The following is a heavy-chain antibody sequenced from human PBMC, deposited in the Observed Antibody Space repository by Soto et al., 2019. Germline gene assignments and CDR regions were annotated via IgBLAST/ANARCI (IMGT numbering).Heavy chain of an antibody. CDR3: ARDRGFGMDV. V-gene: IGHV4-31*03. Sequence: QVQLQESGPGLVKPSQTLSLTCTVSGDSISSGNYYWNWIRQHPGKGLEWIGYIYNSGTIRYNPSLSLKSRVSISGDTSKNQFYLNLISVTAADTAVYYCARDRGFGMDVWGQGTTVTVSS. CDR2: IYNSGTI. CDR1: GDSISSGNYY. J-gene: IGHJ6*02.